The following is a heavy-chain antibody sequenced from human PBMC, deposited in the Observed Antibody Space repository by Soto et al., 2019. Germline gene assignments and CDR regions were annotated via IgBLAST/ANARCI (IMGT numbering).Heavy chain of an antibody. CDR2: IYYSGST. CDR3: ARGFWSGYYTYYYYYYMDV. Sequence: SETLSLTCTVSGGSISSYYWSWIRQPPGKGLEWIGYIYYSGSTNYNPSLKSRVTISVDTSKNQFSLKLSSVTAADTAVYYCARGFWSGYYTYYYYYYMDVWGKGTTVTVSS. D-gene: IGHD3-3*01. CDR1: GGSISSYY. V-gene: IGHV4-59*01. J-gene: IGHJ6*03.